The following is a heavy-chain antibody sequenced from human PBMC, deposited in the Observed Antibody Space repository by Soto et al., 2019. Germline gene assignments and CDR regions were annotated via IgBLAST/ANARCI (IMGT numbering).Heavy chain of an antibody. CDR1: GFTFSSYA. CDR2: ITAVGGRT. V-gene: IGHV3-23*01. J-gene: IGHJ5*01. D-gene: IGHD4-17*01. Sequence: EVHLLESGGGLVQPGGSLRLSCTASGFTFSSYAMTWVRQAPGRGLEGVSGITAVGGRTFYADSVKGRFTISRDNSRSTLYLQMNSLRAEDTAVYYCAKDTRYADYVRWFDSWGQGTLVTVSS. CDR3: AKDTRYADYVRWFDS.